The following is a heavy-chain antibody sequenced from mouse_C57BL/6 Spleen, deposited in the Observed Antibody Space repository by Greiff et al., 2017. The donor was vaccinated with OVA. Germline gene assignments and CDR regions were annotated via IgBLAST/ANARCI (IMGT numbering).Heavy chain of an antibody. J-gene: IGHJ2*01. CDR2: IRNKANGYTT. V-gene: IGHV7-3*01. CDR1: GFTFTDYY. Sequence: EVQLMESGGGLVQPGGSLSLSCAASGFTFTDYYMSWVRQPPGKALEWLGFIRNKANGYTTEYSASVKGRFTISRDNSQSILYLQMNALRAEDSATYYCARYYYGSSYFDYWGQGTTLTVSS. D-gene: IGHD1-1*01. CDR3: ARYYYGSSYFDY.